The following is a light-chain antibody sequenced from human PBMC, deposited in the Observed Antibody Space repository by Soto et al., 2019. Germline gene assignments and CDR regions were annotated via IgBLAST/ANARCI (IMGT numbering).Light chain of an antibody. J-gene: IGKJ1*01. V-gene: IGKV3-20*01. CDR2: GAS. CDR3: HQYGSSPWT. Sequence: EIVMTQSPATLSVSPGERATLSCRASQSVSSNLAWYQQKPGQAPRLLIYGASSRATGVPDRFSGSGSGTDFTLTISRLEPEDFAVYYCHQYGSSPWTLGQGTKVEIK. CDR1: QSVSSN.